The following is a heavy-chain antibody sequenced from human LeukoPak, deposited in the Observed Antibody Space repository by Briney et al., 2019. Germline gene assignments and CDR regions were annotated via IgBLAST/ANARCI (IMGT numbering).Heavy chain of an antibody. D-gene: IGHD3-22*01. Sequence: GASVKVSCKASGYTFTSYGISWVRQAPGQGLEWMGGIIPIFGTANYAQKFQGRVTITTDESTSTAYMELSSLRSEDTAVYYCARELGESYDSSGYDWGQGTLVTVSS. V-gene: IGHV1-69*05. CDR3: ARELGESYDSSGYD. CDR2: IIPIFGTA. CDR1: GYTFTSYG. J-gene: IGHJ4*02.